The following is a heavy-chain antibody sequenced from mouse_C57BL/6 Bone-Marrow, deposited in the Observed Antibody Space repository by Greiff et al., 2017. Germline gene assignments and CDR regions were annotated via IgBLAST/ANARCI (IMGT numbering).Heavy chain of an antibody. D-gene: IGHD1-1*01. CDR1: GYTFTDYE. CDR3: TRDYGSSPWYFDV. V-gene: IGHV1-15*01. Sequence: VQLQQSGAELVRPGASVTLSCKASGYTFTDYEMHWVKQTPVHGLEWIGAIGPETGGTAYNQKFKGKAILTADKSSSTAYMELRSLTSEDSAVYYCTRDYGSSPWYFDVWGTGTTVTVSS. J-gene: IGHJ1*03. CDR2: IGPETGGT.